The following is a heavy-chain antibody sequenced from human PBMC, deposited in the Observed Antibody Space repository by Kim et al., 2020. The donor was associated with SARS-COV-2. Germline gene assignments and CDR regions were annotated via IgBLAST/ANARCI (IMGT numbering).Heavy chain of an antibody. CDR3: AGPPPGGSYGQDGLNV. CDR2: IYPAYSDT. Sequence: GLGWMGIIYPAYSDTRYSPSVQGQVTISADKSISTVFLQWSSLKASDTAMYYCAGPPPGGSYGQDGLNVWGQGTMVSVSS. V-gene: IGHV5-51*01. J-gene: IGHJ3*01. D-gene: IGHD1-26*01.